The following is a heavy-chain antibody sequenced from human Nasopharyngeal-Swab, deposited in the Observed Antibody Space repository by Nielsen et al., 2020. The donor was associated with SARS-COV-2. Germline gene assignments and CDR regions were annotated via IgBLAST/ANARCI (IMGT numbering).Heavy chain of an antibody. Sequence: PGKGLEWVSYISSSSNYIYYADSVKGRFSISRDNAKNSLYLQMNSLRAEDTAVYYCARDSDYGGNELTNWGQGTLVTVSS. J-gene: IGHJ4*02. CDR3: ARDSDYGGNELTN. V-gene: IGHV3-21*01. CDR2: ISSSSNYI. D-gene: IGHD4-23*01.